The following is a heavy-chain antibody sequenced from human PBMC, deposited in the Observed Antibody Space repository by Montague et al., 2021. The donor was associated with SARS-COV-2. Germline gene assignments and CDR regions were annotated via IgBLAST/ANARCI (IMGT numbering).Heavy chain of an antibody. D-gene: IGHD1-26*01. Sequence: TLSLTCTVSGDSISSGGYYWSWIRQHSGKGLEWLGYISSSGRSFYNPSLRSRLTISLDTSKNQFSLQLSSVTAADTALYYCARVLGSGSYQFDYWGQGTLVTVSS. CDR3: ARVLGSGSYQFDY. J-gene: IGHJ4*02. CDR2: ISSSGRS. CDR1: GDSISSGGYY. V-gene: IGHV4-31*03.